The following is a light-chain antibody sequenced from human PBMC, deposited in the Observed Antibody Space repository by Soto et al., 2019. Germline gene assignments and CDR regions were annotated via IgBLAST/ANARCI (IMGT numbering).Light chain of an antibody. J-gene: IGKJ1*01. CDR2: AAS. Sequence: DIQMTQSPSSLSASVGDRVTITCRASQSISSYLNWYQQKPGKAPKLLIYAASSLQSGVQSRFSGSRSGTDFTLTISSLQPEDFATYYCQQSYSRAWTFGQGTKVEIK. CDR1: QSISSY. V-gene: IGKV1-39*01. CDR3: QQSYSRAWT.